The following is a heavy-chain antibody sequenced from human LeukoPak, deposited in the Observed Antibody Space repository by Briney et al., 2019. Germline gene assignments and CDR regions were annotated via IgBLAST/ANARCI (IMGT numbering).Heavy chain of an antibody. D-gene: IGHD1-26*01. CDR2: ISWNSGSI. V-gene: IGHV3-9*03. CDR1: GFTFDDYA. J-gene: IGHJ3*02. CDR3: AKDKEDRGSYGAFDI. Sequence: TGRSLRLSCAASGFTFDDYAMHWVRQAPGKGLEWVSGISWNSGSIGYADSVKGRFTISRDNAKNSLYLQMNSLRAEDMALYYCAKDKEDRGSYGAFDIWGQGTMVTVSS.